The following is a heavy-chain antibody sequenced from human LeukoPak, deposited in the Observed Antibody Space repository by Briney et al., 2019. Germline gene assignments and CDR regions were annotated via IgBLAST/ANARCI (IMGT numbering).Heavy chain of an antibody. Sequence: GASAKVSCKTSGYTFTSYGLTWVRQAPGQGLEWVGWLSPYSGNTNYAQKVQGRVIMTTDTSTSTAYMELRSLRSDDTAMYFCTRVGGYSPSSAGGNAFDIWGQGTMVTVSS. CDR3: TRVGGYSPSSAGGNAFDI. J-gene: IGHJ3*02. D-gene: IGHD6-6*01. CDR1: GYTFTSYG. CDR2: LSPYSGNT. V-gene: IGHV1-18*01.